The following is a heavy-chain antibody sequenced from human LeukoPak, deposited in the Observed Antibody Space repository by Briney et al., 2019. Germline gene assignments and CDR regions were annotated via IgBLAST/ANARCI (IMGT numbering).Heavy chain of an antibody. CDR2: ISGSGGST. Sequence: PGGSLRLSCAASGFTFSSYAMSWVRQAPGKGLEWVSAISGSGGSTYYADSVKGRFTISRDNSKNTLYLQMNSLRAEDTAVYYCAKGSYSSSWYAAYYWGQGTLVTVSS. V-gene: IGHV3-23*01. D-gene: IGHD6-13*01. J-gene: IGHJ4*02. CDR1: GFTFSSYA. CDR3: AKGSYSSSWYAAYY.